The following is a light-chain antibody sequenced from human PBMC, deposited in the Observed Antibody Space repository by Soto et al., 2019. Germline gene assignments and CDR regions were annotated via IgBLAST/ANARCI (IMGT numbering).Light chain of an antibody. J-gene: IGLJ2*01. CDR3: QVWDSTSDHVV. CDR1: NIGSKS. CDR2: DDS. V-gene: IGLV3-21*02. Sequence: SYELTQPPSVSVAPGQTAKITCGGNNIGSKSEHWYQQKPGQAPALVVYDDSVRPSGIPERFSGSNSGNTATLTISRVEAGDEADYYCQVWDSTSDHVVFGGGTKVTVL.